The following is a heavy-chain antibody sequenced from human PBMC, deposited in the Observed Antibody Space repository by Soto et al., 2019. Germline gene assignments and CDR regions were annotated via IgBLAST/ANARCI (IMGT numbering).Heavy chain of an antibody. CDR1: GFTFSSYS. J-gene: IGHJ4*02. CDR3: ARGPGSGSYSGRFDF. CDR2: ISSSSSTI. V-gene: IGHV3-48*02. D-gene: IGHD3-10*01. Sequence: EVQLLESGGGLVQPGGSLRLSCAASGFTFSSYSMNWVRQAPGKGLEWVSYISSSSSTIYYADSVKGRFTISRDNAKNSLYLQMNSLRDEDTAVYYCARGPGSGSYSGRFDFWGQGTLVTVSS.